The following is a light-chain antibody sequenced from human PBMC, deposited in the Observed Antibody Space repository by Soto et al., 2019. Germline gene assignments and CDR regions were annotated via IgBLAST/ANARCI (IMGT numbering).Light chain of an antibody. CDR2: AAS. V-gene: IGKV1-39*01. J-gene: IGKJ1*01. CDR1: QSIGSF. CDR3: QQSYITLRWT. Sequence: DIQMTQSPSSLSASVGDRVTITCRASQSIGSFLNWYQQKPGKAPKVLISAASRLQSGVPSRFTGSGSGAEFTLTISSLQLEDFATYYCQQSYITLRWTFGQGTKVEIK.